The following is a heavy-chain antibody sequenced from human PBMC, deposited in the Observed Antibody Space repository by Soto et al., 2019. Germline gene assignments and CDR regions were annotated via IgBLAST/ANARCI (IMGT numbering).Heavy chain of an antibody. CDR3: ARAPFGSGWYVYYFDY. V-gene: IGHV6-1*01. Sequence: SQTLSLTCAISGDSVSSNSAAWNWIRQSPSRGLEWLGRTYHRSKWYHGYAVSVKSRITINPDTSKNQFSLQLNSVTPEDTSVYYCARAPFGSGWYVYYFDYWGQGMLVTVSS. D-gene: IGHD6-19*01. J-gene: IGHJ4*02. CDR1: GDSVSSNSAA. CDR2: TYHRSKWYH.